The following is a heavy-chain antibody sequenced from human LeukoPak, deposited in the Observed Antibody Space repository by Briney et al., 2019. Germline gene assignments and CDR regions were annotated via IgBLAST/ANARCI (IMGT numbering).Heavy chain of an antibody. CDR2: ISYDGSNK. J-gene: IGHJ4*02. Sequence: GGSLRLSCAASGFTSSSYAMHWVRQAPGKGLEWVAVISYDGSNKYYADSVKGRFTISRDNSKNALYLQMNSLRAEDTAVYYCARDKGQQQLVEDYWGQGTLVTVSS. CDR1: GFTSSSYA. CDR3: ARDKGQQQLVEDY. D-gene: IGHD6-13*01. V-gene: IGHV3-30-3*01.